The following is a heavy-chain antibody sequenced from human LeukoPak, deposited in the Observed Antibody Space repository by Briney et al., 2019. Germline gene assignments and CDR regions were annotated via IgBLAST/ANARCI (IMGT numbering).Heavy chain of an antibody. D-gene: IGHD3-22*01. Sequence: SETLSLTCAVYGGSFSGYYWSWIRPPPGKGLEWIGEINHSGSTNYNPSLKSRVTISVDTSKNQFSLKLSSVTAADTAVYYCARGKVVVAFDYWGQGTLVTVSS. V-gene: IGHV4-34*01. J-gene: IGHJ4*02. CDR1: GGSFSGYY. CDR3: ARGKVVVAFDY. CDR2: INHSGST.